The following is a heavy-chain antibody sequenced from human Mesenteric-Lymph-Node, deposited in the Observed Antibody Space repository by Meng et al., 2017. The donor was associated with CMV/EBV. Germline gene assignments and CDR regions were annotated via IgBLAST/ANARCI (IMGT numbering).Heavy chain of an antibody. D-gene: IGHD2-2*01. J-gene: IGHJ4*02. V-gene: IGHV4-59*01. Sequence: SETLSLTCTVSGGSISSYYWSWIRQPPGKGLEWIGYIYNSGSTNYNPSLKSRITISLDTSKNHFSLNLSSVTAADTAVYYCARVSYCSSSNCYQMFDYWGQGTLVTVSS. CDR3: ARVSYCSSSNCYQMFDY. CDR1: GGSISSYY. CDR2: IYNSGST.